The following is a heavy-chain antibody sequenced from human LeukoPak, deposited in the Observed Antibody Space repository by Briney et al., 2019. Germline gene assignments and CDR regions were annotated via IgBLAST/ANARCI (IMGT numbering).Heavy chain of an antibody. CDR1: VYTFTGYY. CDR3: ARGGLYSSSQFDP. V-gene: IGHV1-2*02. D-gene: IGHD6-13*01. Sequence: GASVKVSCKASVYTFTGYYMHWVRQAPGQGLEWMGWINPNSGGTNYAQKFQGRVTMTRDTSISTAYMELSRLRSDDTAVYYCARGGLYSSSQFDPWGQGTLVTVSS. J-gene: IGHJ5*02. CDR2: INPNSGGT.